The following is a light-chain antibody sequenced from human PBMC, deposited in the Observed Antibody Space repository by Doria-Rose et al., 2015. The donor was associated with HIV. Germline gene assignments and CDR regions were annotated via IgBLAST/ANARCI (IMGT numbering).Light chain of an antibody. CDR2: DGS. Sequence: TQSPGTLSLSPGERATLSCRASQSFSSTYLAWYQQKHGQAPSLLIYDGSTMATGSPDRFSASGSGTDFTLTINRLEPEDFALYYCHQYGTSWTFGQGTKVEI. CDR1: QSFSSTY. J-gene: IGKJ1*01. CDR3: HQYGTSWT. V-gene: IGKV3-20*01.